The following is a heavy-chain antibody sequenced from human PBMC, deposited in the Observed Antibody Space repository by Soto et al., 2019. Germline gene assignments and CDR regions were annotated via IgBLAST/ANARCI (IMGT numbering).Heavy chain of an antibody. CDR1: VVSFSGYY. Sequence: PSETLSLTCAFYVVSFSGYYWSWIRQPPGKWLEWIGEINHSGSTNYNPSLKSRVTISVDTSKNQFSLKLSSVTAADTAVYYCARRDYYYGMEVWGQGTTVIVSS. V-gene: IGHV4-34*01. CDR3: ARRDYYYGMEV. J-gene: IGHJ6*01. CDR2: INHSGST.